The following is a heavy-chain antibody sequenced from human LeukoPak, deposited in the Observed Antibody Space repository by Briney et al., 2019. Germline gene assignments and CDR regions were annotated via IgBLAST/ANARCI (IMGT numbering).Heavy chain of an antibody. D-gene: IGHD2-2*01. CDR1: GGTFSSYA. J-gene: IGHJ3*02. V-gene: IGHV1-69*04. Sequence: SVKVSCKASGGTFSSYAISWVRQAPGQGLVWMGRIIPIFGIANYAQKFQGRVTITADKSTSTAYMELSSLRSEDTAVYYCAREGIVVVPAADRGAFDIWGQGTMVTVSS. CDR3: AREGIVVVPAADRGAFDI. CDR2: IIPIFGIA.